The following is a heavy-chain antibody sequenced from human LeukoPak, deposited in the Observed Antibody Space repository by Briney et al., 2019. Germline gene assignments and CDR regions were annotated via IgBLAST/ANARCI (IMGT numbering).Heavy chain of an antibody. CDR3: ARDGRYSGSYQTWGGYYYYYGMDV. V-gene: IGHV3-7*01. CDR2: IKQDGSEK. D-gene: IGHD1-26*01. Sequence: GGSLRLSCAASGFTFSSYWMSWVRQAPGKGLEWVANIKQDGSEKYYVDSVKGRFTISRDNAKNSLYLQMNSLRAEDTAVYYCARDGRYSGSYQTWGGYYYYYGMDVWGQGTTVTVSS. CDR1: GFTFSSYW. J-gene: IGHJ6*02.